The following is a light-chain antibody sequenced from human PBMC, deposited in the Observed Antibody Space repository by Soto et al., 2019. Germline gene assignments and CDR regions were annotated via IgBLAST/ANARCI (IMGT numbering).Light chain of an antibody. CDR1: QSVRSSY. V-gene: IGKV3-20*01. CDR3: QQYGSAPLT. Sequence: IVLTQSPGTLSLSPGERVTLSCRASQSVRSSYLAWYQQKPGQAPRLLIYGASSRATGIPDRFSGSGSGTDFTLTISRLEPEDFAVYYCQQYGSAPLTFGGGTKVEIK. CDR2: GAS. J-gene: IGKJ4*01.